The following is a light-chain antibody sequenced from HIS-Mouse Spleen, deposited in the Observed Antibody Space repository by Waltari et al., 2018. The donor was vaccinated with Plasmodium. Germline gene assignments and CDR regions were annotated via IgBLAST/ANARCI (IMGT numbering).Light chain of an antibody. J-gene: IGLJ2*01. CDR2: GVS. CDR3: SSYAGSNNLV. Sequence: QSALTQPPPPSGSPGPSVPLPCPGTHSAVGGSKYFSWYQPPPGKAPKLRIDGVSKRPSGVSDRFSGSKSGNTAALTVSGLQAEDEADYYCSSYAGSNNLVFGGGTKLTVL. V-gene: IGLV2-8*01. CDR1: HSAVGGSKY.